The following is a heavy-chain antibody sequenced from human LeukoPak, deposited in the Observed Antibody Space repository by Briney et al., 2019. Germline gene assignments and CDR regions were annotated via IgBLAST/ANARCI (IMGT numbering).Heavy chain of an antibody. J-gene: IGHJ4*02. CDR2: IYYSGST. D-gene: IGHD5-24*01. Sequence: PSQTLSLTCTVSGGXISSGGYYWSWIRQHPGKGLEWVGYIYYSGSTYYNPSLKSRVTISVDTSKNQFSLKLSSVTAADTAVYYCARDDENGYNFWGQGTLVTVSS. V-gene: IGHV4-31*03. CDR1: GGXISSGGYY. CDR3: ARDDENGYNF.